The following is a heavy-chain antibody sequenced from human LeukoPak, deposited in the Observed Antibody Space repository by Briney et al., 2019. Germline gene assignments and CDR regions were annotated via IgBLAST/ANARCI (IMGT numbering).Heavy chain of an antibody. CDR2: ISYDGSSK. Sequence: GGSLRLSCAASGFTFSSYGLHWVRQAPGKGLEWVAVISYDGSSKYYADSVKGRFTISRDNSTNTLYLQMSSLRAEDTAVYYCAKDVLYSSVWYSGMDVWGQGTTVTVSS. J-gene: IGHJ6*02. CDR1: GFTFSSYG. D-gene: IGHD6-13*01. V-gene: IGHV3-30*18. CDR3: AKDVLYSSVWYSGMDV.